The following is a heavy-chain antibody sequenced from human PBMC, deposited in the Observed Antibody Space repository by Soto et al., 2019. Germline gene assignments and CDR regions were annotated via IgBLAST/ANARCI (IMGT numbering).Heavy chain of an antibody. J-gene: IGHJ3*02. CDR1: GYTFTGYG. CDR2: ISAYNGNT. CDR3: ASSGGAMVVAVPTPGGAFDI. Sequence: ASVRVSCKASGYTFTGYGISWVGQAPGQGLEGMGWISAYNGNTNYAQKLQGRVTMTTDTSTSTAYMELRSLRSDDTAAYSSASSGGAMVVAVPTPGGAFDIWGPGNMV. D-gene: IGHD5-18*01. V-gene: IGHV1-18*01.